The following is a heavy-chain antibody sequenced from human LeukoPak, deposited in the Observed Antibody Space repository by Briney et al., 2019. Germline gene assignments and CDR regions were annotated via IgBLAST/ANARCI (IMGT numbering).Heavy chain of an antibody. CDR1: GFTFSDYY. CDR3: ARGGEHIVVVLDI. CDR2: ISSSGSTI. D-gene: IGHD2-21*01. J-gene: IGHJ3*02. V-gene: IGHV3-11*01. Sequence: PGGSLRLSYAASGFTFSDYYMSWIRQAPGKGLEWVSYISSSGSTIYYADSVKGRFTTSRDNAKNSLYLQMNSLRAEDTAVYYCARGGEHIVVVLDIWGQGTMVTVSS.